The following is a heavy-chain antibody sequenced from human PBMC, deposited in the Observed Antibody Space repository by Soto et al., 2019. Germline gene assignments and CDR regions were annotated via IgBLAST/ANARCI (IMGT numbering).Heavy chain of an antibody. D-gene: IGHD3-22*01. CDR1: GGSFSGYY. Sequence: PSETLSLTXAVYGGSFSGYYWSWIRQPPGKGLEWIGEINHSGSTNYNPSLKSRVTISVDMSKNQFSLKLSSVTAADTAVYYCARGRRPYYYDSSGYSGPATYYFDYWGQGTLVTVSS. V-gene: IGHV4-34*01. CDR3: ARGRRPYYYDSSGYSGPATYYFDY. CDR2: INHSGST. J-gene: IGHJ4*02.